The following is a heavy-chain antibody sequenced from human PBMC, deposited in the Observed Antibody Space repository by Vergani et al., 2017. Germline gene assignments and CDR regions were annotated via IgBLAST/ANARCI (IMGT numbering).Heavy chain of an antibody. CDR2: ISSSSSYI. CDR3: ARGAYDILTGYYHYYYYYGMDV. Sequence: DVRLVESGGGVVQPGGSLRLSCAASGFTFSAYSMNWVRQAPGKGLEWVSSISSSSSYIYYADSVKGRFTISRDNAKNSLYLQMNSLRAEDTAVYYCARGAYDILTGYYHYYYYYGMDVWGQGP. J-gene: IGHJ6*02. CDR1: GFTFSAYS. V-gene: IGHV3-21*02. D-gene: IGHD3-9*01.